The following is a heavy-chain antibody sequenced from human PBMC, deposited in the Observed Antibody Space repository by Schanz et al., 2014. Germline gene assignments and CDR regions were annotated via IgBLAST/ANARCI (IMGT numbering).Heavy chain of an antibody. Sequence: EVQLVESGGGLVQPGRSLRLSCVASGFRFDDYAMHWVRQAPGKGLEWVSTISGRSGTTNYADSVKGRFTTSRDNGKKSMYLQMNSLRAEDTAVYYCARLDSSSWYPRYWGQGTLVTVSS. J-gene: IGHJ4*02. D-gene: IGHD6-13*01. V-gene: IGHV3-9*01. CDR2: ISGRSGTT. CDR3: ARLDSSSWYPRY. CDR1: GFRFDDYA.